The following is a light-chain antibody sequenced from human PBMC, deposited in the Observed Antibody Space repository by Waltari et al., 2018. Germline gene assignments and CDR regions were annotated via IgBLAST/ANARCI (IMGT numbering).Light chain of an antibody. Sequence: QPVLTHSSSASASLGSSVKLSSTLSSEHSYYILPWHQQQPGKAPRYLMRLEGSGSYNRGSGVPDRFSGSSSGADRYLTISNLQSEDEADYYCETWDRYTWVFGGGTKLTVL. CDR1: SEHSYYI. V-gene: IGLV4-60*03. CDR2: LEGSGSY. J-gene: IGLJ3*02. CDR3: ETWDRYTWV.